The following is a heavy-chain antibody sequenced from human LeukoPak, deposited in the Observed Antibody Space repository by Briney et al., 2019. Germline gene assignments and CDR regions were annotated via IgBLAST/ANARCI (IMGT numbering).Heavy chain of an antibody. CDR2: INHSGST. Sequence: SETLSLTCAVYGGSFSGYYWSWIRQPPGKGLEWIGEINHSGSTNYNPSLKSRVTISVDTSKNQFSLKLSSVTAADTAVYYSAREGPRTGYSSGWLRYWGQGTLVTVSS. CDR3: AREGPRTGYSSGWLRY. D-gene: IGHD6-19*01. V-gene: IGHV4-34*01. J-gene: IGHJ4*02. CDR1: GGSFSGYY.